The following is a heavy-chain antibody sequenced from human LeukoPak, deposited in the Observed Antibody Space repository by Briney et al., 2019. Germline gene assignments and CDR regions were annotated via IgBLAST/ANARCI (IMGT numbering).Heavy chain of an antibody. V-gene: IGHV3-53*01. J-gene: IGHJ4*02. D-gene: IGHD2-21*02. CDR3: AVCSGDCYD. CDR1: GFSFGNYA. Sequence: PGGSLRLSCVASGFSFGNYAMSWVRQAPGKGLEWVSVIYSGGNTYYADSVMGRFAISKNNSKNTLYLQMNSLRAEDTAVYYCAVCSGDCYDWGQGTLVTVSS. CDR2: IYSGGNT.